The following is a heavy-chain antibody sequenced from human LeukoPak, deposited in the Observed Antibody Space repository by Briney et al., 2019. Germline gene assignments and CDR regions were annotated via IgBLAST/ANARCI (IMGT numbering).Heavy chain of an antibody. CDR2: IGGSGIGT. Sequence: GGSLRLSCAAFGFTFSSYAMSWVRQAPGKGLEWVSAIGGSGIGTYYADSVKGRFTISRDNSKTTLYLQMNSLRAEDTAVYYCAKGYSGYDSDFDYWGQGTLVTVSS. J-gene: IGHJ4*02. V-gene: IGHV3-23*01. D-gene: IGHD5-12*01. CDR3: AKGYSGYDSDFDY. CDR1: GFTFSSYA.